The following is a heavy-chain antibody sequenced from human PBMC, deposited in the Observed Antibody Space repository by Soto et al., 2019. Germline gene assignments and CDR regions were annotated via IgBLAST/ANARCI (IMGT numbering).Heavy chain of an antibody. V-gene: IGHV4-59*01. J-gene: IGHJ6*02. CDR1: GGSLIGFY. Sequence: SHTLSLTCTVSGGSLIGFYWSWMRQPHGKGLGWIGYIFYAGTTLYTPSLKSRVTISVDTSKNQFSLKLSSVTVADTAVYYCARHDRIAKLQYGMGLWGRGXMVTVYS. D-gene: IGHD4-4*01. CDR3: ARHDRIAKLQYGMGL. CDR2: IFYAGTT.